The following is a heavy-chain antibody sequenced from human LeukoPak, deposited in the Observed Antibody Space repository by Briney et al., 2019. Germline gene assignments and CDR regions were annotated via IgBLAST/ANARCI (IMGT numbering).Heavy chain of an antibody. V-gene: IGHV4-34*01. CDR1: SGSFNDYY. CDR2: INHRGDT. D-gene: IGHD2-2*01. J-gene: IGHJ5*02. CDR3: ARGQVPAARGYNWFDP. Sequence: PSETLSLSCAVYSGSFNDYYWNWIRQPPGKGLEWIGEINHRGDTNYSPSLKGRVTISVDTSKNQFSLRLNSVTAADMGVYYCARGQVPAARGYNWFDPWGQGTLVTVSS.